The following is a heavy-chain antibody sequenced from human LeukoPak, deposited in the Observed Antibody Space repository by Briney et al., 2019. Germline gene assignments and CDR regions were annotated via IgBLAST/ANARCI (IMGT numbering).Heavy chain of an antibody. CDR3: ARASYSGSSHEGVFDY. Sequence: GGSLRLSCAVSGFTFSNSAMNWVRQAPGKGLDWVSSISGGGGGTYYAVSVKGRFTISRENSKNTLYLQMNSLRAEDTAVYFCARASYSGSSHEGVFDYWGQGTLVTVSS. V-gene: IGHV3-23*01. D-gene: IGHD1-26*01. CDR1: GFTFSNSA. J-gene: IGHJ4*02. CDR2: ISGGGGGT.